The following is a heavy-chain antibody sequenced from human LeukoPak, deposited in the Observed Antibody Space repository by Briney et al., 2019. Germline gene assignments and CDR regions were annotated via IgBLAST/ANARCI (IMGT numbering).Heavy chain of an antibody. Sequence: GASVKVSCKASGYTFTSYYMHWVRQAPGQGLEWMGIINPSGGSTSYAQKFQGRVTMTRDTSTSTVYMELSSLRSEDTAVYYCARPNPYDSSGYYLLVHQDDAFDIWGQGTMVTVSS. V-gene: IGHV1-46*01. D-gene: IGHD3-22*01. J-gene: IGHJ3*02. CDR3: ARPNPYDSSGYYLLVHQDDAFDI. CDR1: GYTFTSYY. CDR2: INPSGGST.